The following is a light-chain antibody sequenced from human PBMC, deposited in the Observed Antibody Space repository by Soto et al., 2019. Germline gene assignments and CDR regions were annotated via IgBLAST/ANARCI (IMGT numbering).Light chain of an antibody. CDR2: GAS. CDR3: QQYSNWPT. J-gene: IGKJ1*01. Sequence: IVLISFAAALFVSQGERATLSCRASQSVSSNLAWYQQKPGQAPRLLIYGASTRATGIPARFSGSGSGTKFTLTISSLQSEDLAVYYCQQYSNWPTCGQGTKVDIK. V-gene: IGKV3-15*01. CDR1: QSVSSN.